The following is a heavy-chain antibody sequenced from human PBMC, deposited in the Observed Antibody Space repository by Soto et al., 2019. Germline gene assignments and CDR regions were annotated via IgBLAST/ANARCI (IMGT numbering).Heavy chain of an antibody. CDR2: ISGSGSST. D-gene: IGHD3-22*01. CDR1: GFTFSSYA. J-gene: IGHJ4*02. Sequence: GGSLRLSCAASGFTFSSYAMSWVRQAPGKGLEWVSAISGSGSSTYYADSVKGRFTISRDNSKNTLYLQMNSLRAEDTAVYYCAKVYYYDSSGYYQAFDYWGQGTLVTVSS. V-gene: IGHV3-23*01. CDR3: AKVYYYDSSGYYQAFDY.